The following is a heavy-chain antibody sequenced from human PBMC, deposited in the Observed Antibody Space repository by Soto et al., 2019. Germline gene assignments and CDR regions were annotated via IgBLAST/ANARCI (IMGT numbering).Heavy chain of an antibody. CDR2: IYPGDSDT. V-gene: IGHV5-51*01. Sequence: GESLKISCKGSGYSFTIYCIGWVLQMPGKGLEWMGIIYPGDSDTRYSPSFQGQVTISADKSISTAYLQWSSLKASDTAMYYCARRTDYYYYGMDVWGQGTTVTVSS. CDR1: GYSFTIYC. CDR3: ARRTDYYYYGMDV. J-gene: IGHJ6*02.